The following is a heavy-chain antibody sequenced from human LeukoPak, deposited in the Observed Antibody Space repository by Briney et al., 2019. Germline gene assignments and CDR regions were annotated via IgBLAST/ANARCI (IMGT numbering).Heavy chain of an antibody. J-gene: IGHJ4*02. Sequence: GGPLRLSCAASGFTFSSYEMNWVRQAPGKGLEWVSYISSSGSTIYYADSVKGRFTISRDNAKNSLYLQMNSLRAEDTAVYYCAGNYGGNSPQFDYWGQGTLVTVSS. CDR1: GFTFSSYE. CDR2: ISSSGSTI. D-gene: IGHD4-23*01. V-gene: IGHV3-48*03. CDR3: AGNYGGNSPQFDY.